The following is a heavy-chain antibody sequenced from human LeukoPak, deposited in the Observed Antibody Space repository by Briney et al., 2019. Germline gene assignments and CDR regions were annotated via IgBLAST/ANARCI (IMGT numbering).Heavy chain of an antibody. D-gene: IGHD3-10*01. V-gene: IGHV1-69*05. CDR2: IIPIFGTA. CDR1: GGTFSSYA. Sequence: SVKVSCKASGGTFSSYAISWVRQAPGQGLEWMGGIIPIFGTANYAQKFQGRVTITTDESTSTAYMELSSLRSEDTAVYYCARGDRHGSGSYSLYYYYYMDVWGKGTTVTVSS. CDR3: ARGDRHGSGSYSLYYYYYMDV. J-gene: IGHJ6*03.